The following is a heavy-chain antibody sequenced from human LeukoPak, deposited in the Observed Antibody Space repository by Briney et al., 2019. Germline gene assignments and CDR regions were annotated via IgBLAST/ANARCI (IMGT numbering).Heavy chain of an antibody. D-gene: IGHD6-13*01. V-gene: IGHV3-53*01. J-gene: IGHJ4*02. CDR3: AREGIAAAATDY. CDR2: IYTGGST. CDR1: GFTVSSAY. Sequence: GGSLRLSCAASGFTVSSAYMSWVRQAPGKGLEWVSVIYTGGSTYYADSVKGRFIISRDNSKNTLYLQMNSLRAEDTAVYYCAREGIAAAATDYWGQGTLVTVSS.